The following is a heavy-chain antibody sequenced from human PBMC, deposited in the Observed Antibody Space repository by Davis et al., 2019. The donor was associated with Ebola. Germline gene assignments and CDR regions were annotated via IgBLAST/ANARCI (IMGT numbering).Heavy chain of an antibody. CDR1: GFDFGTYW. D-gene: IGHD4-17*01. Sequence: GESLKISCAASGFDFGTYWMSWVRQAPGKGLEWVASIRSDGSQKNYLDAVKGRFTISRDNDDNSLFLHLSSLRADDTATYYCAREPTGFDYWGQGTLVTVSS. J-gene: IGHJ4*02. CDR2: IRSDGSQK. V-gene: IGHV3-7*01. CDR3: AREPTGFDY.